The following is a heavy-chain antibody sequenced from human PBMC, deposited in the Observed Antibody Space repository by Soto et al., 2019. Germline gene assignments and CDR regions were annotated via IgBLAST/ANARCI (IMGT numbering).Heavy chain of an antibody. CDR3: ARGGLYDLWSGLFD. V-gene: IGHV4-30-4*01. D-gene: IGHD3-3*01. J-gene: IGHJ4*02. CDR2: MHDSGTT. Sequence: QSLTCSVSGASVTSGYYYWNWIRQTPGTGLEWLGYMHDSGTTSYNPSLKSRVTISRDTSKNQFSLKLTSVSAADTAVYFCARGGLYDLWSGLFDWGQGIRVTVSS. CDR1: GASVTSGYYY.